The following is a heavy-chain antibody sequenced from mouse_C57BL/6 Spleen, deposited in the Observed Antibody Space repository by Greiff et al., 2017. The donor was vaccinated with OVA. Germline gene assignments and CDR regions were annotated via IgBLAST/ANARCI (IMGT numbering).Heavy chain of an antibody. CDR2: ISSGSSTI. D-gene: IGHD1-1*01. CDR3: AREDDYGSSYWYFDV. Sequence: DVKLVESGGGLVKPGGSLKLSCAASGFTFSDYGMHWVRQAPEKGLEWVAYISSGSSTIYYADTVKGRFTISRDNAKNTLFLQMTILRSEDTAMYYCAREDDYGSSYWYFDVWGTGTTVTVSS. V-gene: IGHV5-17*01. J-gene: IGHJ1*03. CDR1: GFTFSDYG.